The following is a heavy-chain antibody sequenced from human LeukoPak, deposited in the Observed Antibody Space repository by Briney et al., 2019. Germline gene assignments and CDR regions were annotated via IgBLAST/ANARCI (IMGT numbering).Heavy chain of an antibody. CDR2: IYTSGST. J-gene: IGHJ6*03. CDR3: ARDIAAAGTYYYMDV. D-gene: IGHD6-13*01. Sequence: PSETLSLTCTVSGGSISSYYWSWIRQPAGKGLEWIGRIYTSGSTNYNPSLKRRVTMSVDTSKNQFSLKLSSVTAADTAVYYCARDIAAAGTYYYMDVWGKGTTVTVSS. CDR1: GGSISSYY. V-gene: IGHV4-4*07.